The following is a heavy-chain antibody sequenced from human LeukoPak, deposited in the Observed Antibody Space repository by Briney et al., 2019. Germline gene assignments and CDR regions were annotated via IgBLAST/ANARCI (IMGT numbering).Heavy chain of an antibody. CDR1: GFTFDDYA. V-gene: IGHV3-9*01. Sequence: GRSLRLSCAASGFTFDDYAMHWVRQAPGKGLEWVSGISWNSGSIGYADSVKGRFTISRDNAKNSLYLQMNSLRAEDTALYYCAKGIVGATTGPFDYWGQGTLVTVSS. CDR3: AKGIVGATTGPFDY. D-gene: IGHD1-26*01. CDR2: ISWNSGSI. J-gene: IGHJ4*02.